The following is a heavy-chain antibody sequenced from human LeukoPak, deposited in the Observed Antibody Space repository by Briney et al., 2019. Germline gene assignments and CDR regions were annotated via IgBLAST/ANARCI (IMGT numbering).Heavy chain of an antibody. D-gene: IGHD6-13*01. CDR3: ARGRNSFGIASSSWSHDVFDI. Sequence: PGGFLRLSCAASGFTVSNNYMSWVRQAPGKGLEGLSVIYSDGSTYYVDSVKGRFTISRDNSKNTLYLQMNSLRVEDTAVYYCARGRNSFGIASSSWSHDVFDIWGQGTMVTVSS. J-gene: IGHJ3*02. V-gene: IGHV3-53*01. CDR2: IYSDGST. CDR1: GFTVSNNY.